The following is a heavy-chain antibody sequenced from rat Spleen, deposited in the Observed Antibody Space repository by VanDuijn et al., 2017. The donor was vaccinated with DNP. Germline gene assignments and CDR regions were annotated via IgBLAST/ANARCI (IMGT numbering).Heavy chain of an antibody. D-gene: IGHD1-11*01. V-gene: IGHV4-2*01. J-gene: IGHJ2*01. CDR1: GFNFNDYW. CDR3: AKGPNYGGWSDYFDY. Sequence: EVKLVESGGGLVQPGRSLKLSCVASGFNFNDYWMGWIRQAPGKGLEWIGQINKDSSKINYIPSLKEKITISRNNAQNTLYLQMSKLGSEDQAIYYCAKGPNYGGWSDYFDYWGQGVMVTVSS. CDR2: INKDSSKI.